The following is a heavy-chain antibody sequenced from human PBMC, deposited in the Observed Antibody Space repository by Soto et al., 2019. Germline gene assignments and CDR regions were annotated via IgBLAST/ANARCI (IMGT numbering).Heavy chain of an antibody. CDR1: GGSIISSSYY. V-gene: IGHV4-39*01. Sequence: SETLSLTCTVSGGSIISSSYYWVWIRQPPGKGLEWIGSIYYSGSTYYNPSLKSRVTISVDTSKNQFSLKLSSVTAADTAVYYCATTGSPMDVWGQGTTVTVS. CDR2: IYYSGST. CDR3: ATTGSPMDV. J-gene: IGHJ6*02. D-gene: IGHD2-15*01.